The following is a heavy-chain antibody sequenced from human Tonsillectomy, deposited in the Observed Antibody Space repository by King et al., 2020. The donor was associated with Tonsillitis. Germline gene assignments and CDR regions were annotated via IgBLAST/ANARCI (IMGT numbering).Heavy chain of an antibody. CDR2: INQNGGEK. CDR1: GLTFSSYW. J-gene: IGHJ4*02. Sequence: EVQLVESGGGLVQPGGSLRLSCAVSGLTFSSYWMSWVRQAPGKGLEWVANINQNGGEKYYVDSVKGRFTISRDNAKNSLYLQMNSLRADDTAVYYCARDVTFAGKYWGPGTLVTVSS. D-gene: IGHD4-23*01. V-gene: IGHV3-7*03. CDR3: ARDVTFAGKY.